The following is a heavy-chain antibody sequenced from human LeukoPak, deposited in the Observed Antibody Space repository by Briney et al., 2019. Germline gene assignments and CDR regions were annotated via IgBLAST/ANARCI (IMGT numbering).Heavy chain of an antibody. CDR2: INTNTGNP. CDR3: ASLYSSGWYLNWFDP. CDR1: GYTFTSYA. Sequence: ASVKVSCKASGYTFTSYAMNWVRQAPGQGLEWMGWINTNTGNPTYAQGFTGRFVLSLDTSVSAAYLQISSLKAEDTAVYYCASLYSSGWYLNWFDPWGQGTLVTVSS. J-gene: IGHJ5*02. V-gene: IGHV7-4-1*02. D-gene: IGHD6-19*01.